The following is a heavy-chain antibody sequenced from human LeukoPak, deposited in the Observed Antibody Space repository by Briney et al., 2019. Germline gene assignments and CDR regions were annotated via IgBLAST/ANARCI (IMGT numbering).Heavy chain of an antibody. J-gene: IGHJ4*02. CDR3: ATQDSSSWYFDS. Sequence: SETLSLTCTVSGGSVSSGNYFCSWIRQPAGKGLEWIGRIHTSGSTNYDPSLKSRVTISVDTSNNQFSLKLSSVTAADTAVYYCATQDSSSWYFDSWGQGTLVTVSS. D-gene: IGHD6-13*01. CDR1: GGSVSSGNYF. V-gene: IGHV4-61*02. CDR2: IHTSGST.